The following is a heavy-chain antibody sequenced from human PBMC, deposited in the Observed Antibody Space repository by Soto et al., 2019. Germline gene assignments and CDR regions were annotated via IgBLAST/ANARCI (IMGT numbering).Heavy chain of an antibody. V-gene: IGHV3-66*01. CDR2: IYSGGST. CDR1: GFTVSSNY. CDR3: XXXXXXXXSGYYYY. Sequence: EVQLVESGGGLVQPGGSLRLSCAASGFTVSSNYMSWVRQAPGKGLEWVSVIYSGGSTYYADSVKGRFTISRDNSKNTXXXXXXXXXXXXXXXXXXXXXXXXXXSGYYYYWGQGTLVTVSS. J-gene: IGHJ4*02. D-gene: IGHD3-3*01.